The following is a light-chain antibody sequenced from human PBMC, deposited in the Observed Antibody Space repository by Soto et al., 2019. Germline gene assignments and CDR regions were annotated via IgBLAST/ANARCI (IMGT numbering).Light chain of an antibody. CDR2: GAS. Sequence: ELVMPQSPATLSVSPGERATLSCRASQTVSRNLAWYQQRPGQAPRLLIYGASTRATGIPARFSGSGSGTEFTLTITSLQSEDFAVYYCQQYKKWPWTFGQGTKVDIK. CDR1: QTVSRN. CDR3: QQYKKWPWT. J-gene: IGKJ1*01. V-gene: IGKV3-15*01.